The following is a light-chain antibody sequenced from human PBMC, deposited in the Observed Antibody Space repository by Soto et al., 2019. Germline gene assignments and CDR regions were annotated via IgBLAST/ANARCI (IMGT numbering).Light chain of an antibody. CDR1: PSLSSF. Sequence: EIELTQSPSTLSLPPGQRATLSCRASPSLSSFLAWYQHKPGQAPRLLIYDACNRATGIPARFGGSGCGTDFTLTISSLEPEDFVVYYCQHRRNCPLAFGGGTKVDIK. J-gene: IGKJ4*01. CDR3: QHRRNCPLA. V-gene: IGKV3-11*01. CDR2: DAC.